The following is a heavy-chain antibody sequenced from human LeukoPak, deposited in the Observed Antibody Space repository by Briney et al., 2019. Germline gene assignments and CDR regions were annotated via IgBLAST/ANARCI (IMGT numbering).Heavy chain of an antibody. CDR2: IRSKANSYAT. CDR3: ARGGPGYGSGWYLTTF. J-gene: IGHJ4*02. D-gene: IGHD6-19*01. CDR1: GFTFSGSA. V-gene: IGHV3-73*01. Sequence: GGSLRLSCAASGFTFSGSAMHWARQASGKGLEWVGRIRSKANSYATVYAASVKGRFTSSRDDSKNTAFLQMNSLKSEDTAVYYCARGGPGYGSGWYLTTFWGQGTLVTVSS.